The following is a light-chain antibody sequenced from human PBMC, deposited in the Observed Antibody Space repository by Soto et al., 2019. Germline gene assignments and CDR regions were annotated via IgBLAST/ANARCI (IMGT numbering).Light chain of an antibody. Sequence: EIVLTQSACTLSLSPGERATLSCGASQSVSSSYLAWYQQKTGQAPRLLIYGASSRATGIPDRFSGSGYGTDFTLTISRLETEDFAVYYCQQYGSSPKTFGQGTKVDIK. CDR2: GAS. V-gene: IGKV3-20*01. CDR3: QQYGSSPKT. CDR1: QSVSSSY. J-gene: IGKJ1*01.